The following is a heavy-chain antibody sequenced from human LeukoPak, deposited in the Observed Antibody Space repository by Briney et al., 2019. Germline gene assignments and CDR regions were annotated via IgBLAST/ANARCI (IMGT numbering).Heavy chain of an antibody. CDR3: AKRALYGSGTYYFDC. CDR1: GFTFSTYG. J-gene: IGHJ4*02. CDR2: MGISSDST. V-gene: IGHV3-23*01. Sequence: GGSLRLSCAASGFTFSTYGMTWVRQAPGKGLEGVADMGISSDSTYYADSVKGRFTISRDNSKNTLYLQMNSLRAEDTAVYYCAKRALYGSGTYYFDCWGQGTLVTVSS. D-gene: IGHD3-10*01.